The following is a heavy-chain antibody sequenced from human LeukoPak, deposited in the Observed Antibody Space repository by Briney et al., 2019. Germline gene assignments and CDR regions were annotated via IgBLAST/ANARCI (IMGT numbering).Heavy chain of an antibody. CDR1: GFTFSGSA. V-gene: IGHV3-73*01. D-gene: IGHD3-22*01. J-gene: IGHJ4*02. Sequence: GGSLRLSCAASGFTFSGSAMHWVRQAPGKGLEWVGRIRSKANNYATGYAASVKGRFTFSRDDSKNTAYLQMNSLKTEDTAVYYCTTITMIVVVTSLWGQGTLVTVSS. CDR2: IRSKANNYAT. CDR3: TTITMIVVVTSL.